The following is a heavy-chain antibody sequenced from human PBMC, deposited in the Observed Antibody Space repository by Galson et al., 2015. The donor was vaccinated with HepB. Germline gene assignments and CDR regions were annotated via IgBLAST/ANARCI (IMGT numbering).Heavy chain of an antibody. Sequence: VKVSCKASGGTFSSYTISWVRQAPGQGLEWMGRIIPILGIANYAQKFQGRVTITADKSTSTAYMELSSLRSEDTAVYYCARGYSSGYSRVNDAFDIWGQGTTVTVSS. V-gene: IGHV1-69*02. CDR2: IIPILGIA. J-gene: IGHJ3*02. CDR1: GGTFSSYT. D-gene: IGHD3-22*01. CDR3: ARGYSSGYSRVNDAFDI.